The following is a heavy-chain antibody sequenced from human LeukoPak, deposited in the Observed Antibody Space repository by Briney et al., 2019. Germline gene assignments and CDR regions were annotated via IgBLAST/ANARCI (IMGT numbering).Heavy chain of an antibody. V-gene: IGHV3-7*01. CDR3: ARDDLGSKVMDEFDN. CDR2: ITQDGSEK. D-gene: IGHD2-15*01. J-gene: IGHJ4*01. Sequence: GGSLRLSCAASGLSFSSYYMSWVRQAPGKGLEWVANITQDGSEKKYVDSVKGRFTISRDNAKNSLYLQMNSLRAEDTAVYYCARDDLGSKVMDEFDNWGHVVLVTVAS. CDR1: GLSFSSYY.